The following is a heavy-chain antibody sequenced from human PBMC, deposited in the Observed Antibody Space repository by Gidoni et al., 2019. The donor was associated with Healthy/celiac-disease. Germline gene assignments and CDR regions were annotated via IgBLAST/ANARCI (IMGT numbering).Heavy chain of an antibody. CDR3: AKGDPLRYFDWLLFFDY. CDR1: GFTFSSYA. Sequence: CAASGFTFSSYAMSWVRQAPGKGLEWVSAISGSGGSTYYADSVKGRFTISRDNSKNTLYLQMNSLRAEDTAVYYCAKGDPLRYFDWLLFFDYWGQGTLVTVSS. V-gene: IGHV3-23*01. J-gene: IGHJ4*02. D-gene: IGHD3-9*01. CDR2: ISGSGGST.